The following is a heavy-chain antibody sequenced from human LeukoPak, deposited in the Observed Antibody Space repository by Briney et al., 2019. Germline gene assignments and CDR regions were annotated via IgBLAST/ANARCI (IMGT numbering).Heavy chain of an antibody. CDR2: INPNSGGT. CDR3: ASLGNPGRYQIDP. V-gene: IGHV1-2*02. Sequence: ASVKVSCKASGYTFTGYHMHWVRQAPGQGLEWMGWINPNSGGTNYAQKFQGRVTMTRDTSISTAYMELSRLRSDDTAVYYCASLGNPGRYQIDPWGQGTLVTVSS. J-gene: IGHJ5*02. D-gene: IGHD1-26*01. CDR1: GYTFTGYH.